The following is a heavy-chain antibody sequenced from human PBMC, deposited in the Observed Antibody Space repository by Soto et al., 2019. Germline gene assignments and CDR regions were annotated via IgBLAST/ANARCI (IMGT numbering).Heavy chain of an antibody. CDR1: GYTFTSYG. CDR2: ISPSNGHT. V-gene: IGHV1-18*04. Sequence: VQLVRTGAEAKKAADSVQGSCKVSGYTFTSYGISWGRQDPAQGLEWVGWISPSNGHTNFAQKFRGRVTLTTDTSTSTAYMELRSLKSDDNAMYYCARDPPETPSDYWGQGTLVTVSS. CDR3: ARDPPETPSDY. J-gene: IGHJ4*02.